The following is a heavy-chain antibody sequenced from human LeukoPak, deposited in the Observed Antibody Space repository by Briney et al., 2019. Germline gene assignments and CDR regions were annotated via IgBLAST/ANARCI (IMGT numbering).Heavy chain of an antibody. V-gene: IGHV3-23*01. D-gene: IGHD4-23*01. CDR2: ISGSGGST. Sequence: GGSLRLSCAASGFTFSSYAMSWVRQAPGKGLEWVSAISGSGGSTYYADSVKGRFTISRDNSKNTLYLQMNSLRAEDTAVYYCAKFVPRAYGGIFRFKGFGIDVWGQGTTVNGSS. J-gene: IGHJ6*02. CDR1: GFTFSSYA. CDR3: AKFVPRAYGGIFRFKGFGIDV.